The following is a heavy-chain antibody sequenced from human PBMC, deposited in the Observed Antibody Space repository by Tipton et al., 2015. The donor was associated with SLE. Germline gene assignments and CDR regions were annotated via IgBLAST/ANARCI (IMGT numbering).Heavy chain of an antibody. CDR1: GYSFTSYW. CDR2: ISAYNGNT. V-gene: IGHV1-18*04. D-gene: IGHD7-27*01. Sequence: QVQLVQSGAEVKKPGESLKISCKGSGYSFTSYWIAWVRQAPGQGLEWMGWISAYNGNTNYAQKVQGRVTMTTDTSTSTAYMELRSLRSEDTAVYYCAREGNWGSVVGVWGQGTTVTVSS. J-gene: IGHJ6*02. CDR3: AREGNWGSVVGV.